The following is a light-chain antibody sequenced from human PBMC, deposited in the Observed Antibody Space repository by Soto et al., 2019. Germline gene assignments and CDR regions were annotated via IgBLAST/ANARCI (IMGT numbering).Light chain of an antibody. CDR3: CSYAGSYTFV. J-gene: IGLJ7*01. Sequence: QSALTQPRSVSGSPGQSVTISCTGTSSDVGGDNYVSWYQQHPGKAPKLMIYDVSKRPSGVPDRFSGSTSCNTASLTISGLQAEDEADYYCCSYAGSYTFVFGTGTQLTVL. CDR2: DVS. CDR1: SSDVGGDNY. V-gene: IGLV2-11*01.